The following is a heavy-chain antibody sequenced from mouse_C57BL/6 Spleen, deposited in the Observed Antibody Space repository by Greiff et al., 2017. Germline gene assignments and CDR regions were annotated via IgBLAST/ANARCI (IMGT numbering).Heavy chain of an antibody. CDR2: IDPSDSET. CDR3: ARSELRDAMDY. D-gene: IGHD1-1*01. CDR1: GYTFTSYW. J-gene: IGHJ4*01. V-gene: IGHV1-52*01. Sequence: QVQLQQPGAELVRPGSSVKLSCKASGYTFTSYWIHWVKQRPIQGLEWIGNIDPSDSETHYNQRFKDKATLTVDKSSSTAYMQLSSLTSEDSAVYYCARSELRDAMDYWGQGTSVTVSS.